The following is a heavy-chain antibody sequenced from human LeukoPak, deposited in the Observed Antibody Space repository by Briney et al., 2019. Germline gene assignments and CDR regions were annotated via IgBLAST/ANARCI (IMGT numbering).Heavy chain of an antibody. J-gene: IGHJ5*02. V-gene: IGHV3-11*01. Sequence: GVLRLSCAASGFTFSDYHMSWIRQAPGKGLEWVSYISSSGSTIYYADSVKGRFTISRDNAKNSLYLQMNSLRAEDTAVYYCARPIVDTAMVEGGNWFDPWGQGTLVTVSS. D-gene: IGHD5-18*01. CDR3: ARPIVDTAMVEGGNWFDP. CDR2: ISSSGSTI. CDR1: GFTFSDYH.